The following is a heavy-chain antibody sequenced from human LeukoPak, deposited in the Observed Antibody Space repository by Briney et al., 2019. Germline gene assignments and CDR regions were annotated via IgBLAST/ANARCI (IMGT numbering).Heavy chain of an antibody. Sequence: GASVKLSCKASGYTFTNYGISWVRQAPGQGLEWMGWINTYNGNTNYAQKFQGRVTMTTDTYTSTAYMELRRLRSDDTAVYYCARVVLDHYYDSSGYLGTLDYWGQGTLVTVSS. CDR3: ARVVLDHYYDSSGYLGTLDY. CDR1: GYTFTNYG. CDR2: INTYNGNT. V-gene: IGHV1-18*01. J-gene: IGHJ4*02. D-gene: IGHD3-22*01.